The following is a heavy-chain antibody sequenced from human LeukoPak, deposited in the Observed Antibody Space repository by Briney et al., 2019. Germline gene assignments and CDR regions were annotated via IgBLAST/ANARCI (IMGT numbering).Heavy chain of an antibody. V-gene: IGHV1-2*02. J-gene: IGHJ4*02. CDR3: AITAWLSVGYRDY. D-gene: IGHD3-22*01. CDR2: INPNSGGT. CDR1: GYTFTGYY. Sequence: ASVKVSCKASGYTFTGYYMHWVRQAPGQGLEWMGWINPNSGGTNYAQKLQGRVTMTTDTSTSTAYMELRSLRSDDTAVYYCAITAWLSVGYRDYWGQGTLVTVSS.